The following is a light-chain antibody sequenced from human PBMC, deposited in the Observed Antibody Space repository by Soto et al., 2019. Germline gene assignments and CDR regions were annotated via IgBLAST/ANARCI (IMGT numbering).Light chain of an antibody. CDR1: QDIGSV. Sequence: AILMTQSPSSLSASIGDTVTITCRASQDIGSVLAWYQQKPGTAPKVLISGASDLHGGVPSRFSGSGSRTDFTLTITHLQSEDFATYYCQQVNTYPVTFGGGTRLEIK. J-gene: IGKJ5*01. CDR2: GAS. V-gene: IGKV1-8*01. CDR3: QQVNTYPVT.